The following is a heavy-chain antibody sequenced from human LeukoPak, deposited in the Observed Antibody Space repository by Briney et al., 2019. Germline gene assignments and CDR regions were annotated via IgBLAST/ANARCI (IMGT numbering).Heavy chain of an antibody. CDR3: ARDRYDSYPMDV. CDR2: IYYSGRT. CDR1: GGPISSGDYN. Sequence: PSETVCLTCTVSGGPISSGDYNWSWIRQHPGKGLEWIGSIYYSGRTYYNPSLKSRVTISVDTSKNQFSLKLSSVTAADTAVYYCARDRYDSYPMDVWGQGTTVTVSS. V-gene: IGHV4-31*03. J-gene: IGHJ6*02. D-gene: IGHD3-3*01.